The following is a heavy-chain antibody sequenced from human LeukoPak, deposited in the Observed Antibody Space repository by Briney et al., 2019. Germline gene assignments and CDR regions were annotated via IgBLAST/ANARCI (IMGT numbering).Heavy chain of an antibody. D-gene: IGHD3-22*01. J-gene: IGHJ3*02. V-gene: IGHV1-18*01. CDR1: GYSFVGYG. Sequence: ASVKVSCKASGYSFVGYGITWVRQAPGQGLEWMGWFNPENGNTNYAQKVQGRVTMTADTSTSTSYMELRSLRSDDTAVYYCARDRDSSGYPGVFDIWGQGTMVTVSS. CDR3: ARDRDSSGYPGVFDI. CDR2: FNPENGNT.